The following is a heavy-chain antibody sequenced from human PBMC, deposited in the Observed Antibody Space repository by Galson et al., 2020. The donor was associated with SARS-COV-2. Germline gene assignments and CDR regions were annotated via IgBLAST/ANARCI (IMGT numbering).Heavy chain of an antibody. J-gene: IGHJ4*02. CDR1: GGSFSSYA. V-gene: IGHV1-69*01. Sequence: EKISCKAPGGSFSSYAISWVRQAPGQGLEWMGGIIPIFGTPSIAQKFQGRVTITADESTSTGYLELSSLRSEDTAVYYCARSYCGGDCYSPFDYWGQGTRVTVSS. CDR3: ARSYCGGDCYSPFDY. D-gene: IGHD2-21*01. CDR2: IIPIFGTP.